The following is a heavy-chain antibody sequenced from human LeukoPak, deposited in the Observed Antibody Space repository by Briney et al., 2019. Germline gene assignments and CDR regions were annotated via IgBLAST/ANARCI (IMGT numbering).Heavy chain of an antibody. CDR1: GLTFSSYA. CDR2: ISYDGSNK. CDR3: AREVERFGEFDY. D-gene: IGHD3-10*01. Sequence: GGSLRLSCAASGLTFSSYAMHWVRQAPGKGLEWVAVISYDGSNKYYADSVKGRFTISRDNSKNTLYLQMNSLRAEDTAVYYCAREVERFGEFDYWGQGTLVTVSS. V-gene: IGHV3-30*04. J-gene: IGHJ4*02.